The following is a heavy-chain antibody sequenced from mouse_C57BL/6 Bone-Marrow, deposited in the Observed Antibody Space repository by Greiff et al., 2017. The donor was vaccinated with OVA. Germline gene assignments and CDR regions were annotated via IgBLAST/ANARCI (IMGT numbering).Heavy chain of an antibody. CDR3: ARASITTVVARWYFDG. CDR2: INYDGSST. J-gene: IGHJ1*03. V-gene: IGHV5-16*01. Sequence: EVMLVESEGGLVQPGSSMKLSCTASGFTFSDYYMAWVRQVPEKGLEWVANINYDGSSTYYLDSLKSRFIISRDNAKNILYLQMSSLKSEDTATYYCARASITTVVARWYFDGWGTGTTVTVSS. CDR1: GFTFSDYY. D-gene: IGHD1-1*01.